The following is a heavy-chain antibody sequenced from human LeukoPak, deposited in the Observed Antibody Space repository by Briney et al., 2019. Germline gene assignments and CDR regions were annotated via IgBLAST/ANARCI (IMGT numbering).Heavy chain of an antibody. Sequence: GESLRLSCAAAGFTFSSYAMSWVRQAPGKGLEWVSAISGSGGSTYYADSVKGRFTISRDNSKNTLYLQMNSLRAEDTAVYYCARTAYFYDSSGLYHYWAQGTLVTVSS. V-gene: IGHV3-23*01. D-gene: IGHD3-22*01. CDR2: ISGSGGST. CDR1: GFTFSSYA. CDR3: ARTAYFYDSSGLYHY. J-gene: IGHJ4*02.